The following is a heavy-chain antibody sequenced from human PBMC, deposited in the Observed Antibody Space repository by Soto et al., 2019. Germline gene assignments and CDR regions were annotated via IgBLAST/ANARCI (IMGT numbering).Heavy chain of an antibody. V-gene: IGHV3-23*01. CDR2: ISGSGGST. J-gene: IGHJ6*02. Sequence: EVQLLESGGGLVQPGGSLRLSCAASGFTFSSYAMSWVRQAPGKGLEWVSAISGSGGSTYYADSVKGRFTISRDNSKNTLYLQMNSLRAEDTAEYYCAKDRVRYYYGMDVWGQGTTVTVSS. D-gene: IGHD3-10*01. CDR1: GFTFSSYA. CDR3: AKDRVRYYYGMDV.